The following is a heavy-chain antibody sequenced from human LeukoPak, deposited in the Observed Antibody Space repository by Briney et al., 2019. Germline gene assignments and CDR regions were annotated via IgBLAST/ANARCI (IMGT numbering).Heavy chain of an antibody. Sequence: ASVKVSCKASGGTFSSYAISWVRQAPGQGLEWMGGIIPILGTANYAQKFQGRVTITADESTSTAYMELSSLRSEDTAVYYCARAPLIAYCGGDCEYYFDYWGQGTLVTVSS. CDR2: IIPILGTA. V-gene: IGHV1-69*13. CDR1: GGTFSSYA. CDR3: ARAPLIAYCGGDCEYYFDY. D-gene: IGHD2-21*02. J-gene: IGHJ4*02.